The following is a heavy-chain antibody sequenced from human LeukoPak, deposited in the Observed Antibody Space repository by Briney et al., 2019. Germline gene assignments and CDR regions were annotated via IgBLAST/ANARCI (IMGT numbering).Heavy chain of an antibody. V-gene: IGHV3-20*03. CDR3: ARDNRDHFWSRRLPGHAFHI. CDR2: NNWNHNST. D-gene: IGHD3-3*02. Sequence: TGGSLRLAFATYGLKLYDYGMNSVRLAPGKGLERDSTNNWNHNSTAYADSVKDRFTISRDNARNYLYLQLNSLRANDTALSYCARDNRDHFWSRRLPGHAFHIWGQGTMVSVSS. CDR1: GLKLYDYG. J-gene: IGHJ3*02.